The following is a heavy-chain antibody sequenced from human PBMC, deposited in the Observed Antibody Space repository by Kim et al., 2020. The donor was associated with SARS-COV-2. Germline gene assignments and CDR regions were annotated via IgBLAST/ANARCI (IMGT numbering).Heavy chain of an antibody. J-gene: IGHJ6*02. Sequence: ASVKVSCKASGYTFTSYAMNWVRQAPGQGLEWMGWINTNTGNPTYAQGFTGRFVFSLDTSVSTAYLQISSLKAEDTAVYYCARAIVPLVITMVRGVIISLPSMDVWGQGTTVTVSS. CDR1: GYTFTSYA. D-gene: IGHD3-10*01. CDR2: INTNTGNP. V-gene: IGHV7-4-1*02. CDR3: ARAIVPLVITMVRGVIISLPSMDV.